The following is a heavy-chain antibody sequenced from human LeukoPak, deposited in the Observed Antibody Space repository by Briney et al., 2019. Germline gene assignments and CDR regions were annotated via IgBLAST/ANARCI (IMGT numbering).Heavy chain of an antibody. J-gene: IGHJ4*02. V-gene: IGHV4-39*07. D-gene: IGHD5-18*01. Sequence: PSETLSLTCIVSGGSISSSSYYWGWIRQPPGKGLEWIGSIYYSGSTYYNPSLKSRVTISVDTSKNQFSLKLSSVTAADTAVYYCARVVDSYGYCSYWGQGTLVTVSS. CDR1: GGSISSSSYY. CDR3: ARVVDSYGYCSY. CDR2: IYYSGST.